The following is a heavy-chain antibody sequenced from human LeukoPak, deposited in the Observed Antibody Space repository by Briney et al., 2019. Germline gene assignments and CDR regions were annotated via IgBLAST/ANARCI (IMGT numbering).Heavy chain of an antibody. J-gene: IGHJ4*02. CDR1: GGSISSYY. V-gene: IGHV4-59*01. CDR3: ARGAGWYEY. D-gene: IGHD6-19*01. CDR2: IYYSGTT. Sequence: SETLSLTCTVSGGSISSYYWSWIRQPPGKGLKWIGYIYYSGTTNYNPSLKSRVTISVDTSKNQFSLKLNSVTAADTAVYYCARGAGWYEYWGQGTLVTVSS.